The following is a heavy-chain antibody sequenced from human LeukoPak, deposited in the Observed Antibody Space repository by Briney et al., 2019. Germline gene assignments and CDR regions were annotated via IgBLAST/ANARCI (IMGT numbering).Heavy chain of an antibody. CDR3: AKDPTNIAVAGTSDY. CDR2: ISGSGGST. Sequence: GGSLRLSCAASGFTFSSYAMSWVRQAPGKGLEWVSAISGSGGSTYYADSVKGRFTFSRDNSKNTLYLQMNSLRAEDTAVYYCAKDPTNIAVAGTSDYWGQGTLVTVSS. J-gene: IGHJ4*02. CDR1: GFTFSSYA. D-gene: IGHD6-19*01. V-gene: IGHV3-23*01.